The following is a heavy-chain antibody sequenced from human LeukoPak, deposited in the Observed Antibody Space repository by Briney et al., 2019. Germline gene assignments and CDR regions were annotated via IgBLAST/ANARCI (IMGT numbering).Heavy chain of an antibody. V-gene: IGHV3-7*02. CDR2: IKEDGSEK. CDR3: ARARDHGPGKANAFDI. CDR1: GFTFSRYW. Sequence: GGSLRLSCAASGFTFSRYWMTWVRQAPGKGREWVANIKEDGSEKYYVDSVKGRFTISRDNAKNSLYLQMNSLRAEDTAVYYCARARDHGPGKANAFDIWGQGTMVTVSS. D-gene: IGHD3-10*01. J-gene: IGHJ3*02.